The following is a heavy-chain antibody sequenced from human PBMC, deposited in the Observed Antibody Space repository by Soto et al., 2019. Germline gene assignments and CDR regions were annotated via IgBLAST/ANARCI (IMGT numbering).Heavy chain of an antibody. V-gene: IGHV4-59*01. D-gene: IGHD5-18*01. J-gene: IGHJ4*02. CDR3: ARGGGYSYGGIDY. CDR1: GGSISSYY. CDR2: IYYSGST. Sequence: SETLSLTCTVSGGSISSYYWSWIRQPPGKGLEWIGYIYYSGSTNYNPSLKSRVTISVDTSKSQFSLKLSSVTAADTAVYYCARGGGYSYGGIDYWGQGTLVTVSS.